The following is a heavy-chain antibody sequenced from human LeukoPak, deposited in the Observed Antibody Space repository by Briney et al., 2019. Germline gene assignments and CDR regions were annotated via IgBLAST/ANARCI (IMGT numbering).Heavy chain of an antibody. D-gene: IGHD4-17*01. CDR1: GLTSSSYA. J-gene: IGHJ4*02. V-gene: IGHV3-23*01. CDR3: AKGSLSGDYIPAIDNYFDH. Sequence: GGPLTLSCAASGLTSSSYAMSWPRPAPGKALEWSSSLSASGRSTSYAASVKGRVTISRDNSKNTLYLQMNSLRADDTAVYYCAKGSLSGDYIPAIDNYFDHWGQGTLVTVSS. CDR2: LSASGRST.